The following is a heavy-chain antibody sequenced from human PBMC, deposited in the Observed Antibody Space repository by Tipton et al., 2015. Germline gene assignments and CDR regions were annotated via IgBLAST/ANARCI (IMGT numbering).Heavy chain of an antibody. V-gene: IGHV4-39*07. J-gene: IGHJ6*02. CDR3: ARDLEHGMDV. CDR1: GVSISGTSYY. Sequence: TLSLTCTVSGVSISGTSYYWGWIRQPPGKGLEWIGSIYYSGDMYYNPSLKSRVTISVDTSKNQFSLKLSSVTAADTAVYYCARDLEHGMDVWGQGTTVTVSS. D-gene: IGHD5-24*01. CDR2: IYYSGDM.